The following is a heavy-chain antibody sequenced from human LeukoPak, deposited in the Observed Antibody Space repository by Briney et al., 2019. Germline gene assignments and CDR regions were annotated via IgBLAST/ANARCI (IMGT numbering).Heavy chain of an antibody. CDR1: GFTFDDYG. V-gene: IGHV3-20*04. J-gene: IGHJ6*03. Sequence: GGSLRLSCAASGFTFDDYGMTRVRQAPGKGLEWVSGIKWNGGSTGYADSVKGRFTISRDNGKNSLYLQMNSLGAEDTALYYCARAAGSGFYFYMDVWGKGTTVSVSS. CDR3: ARAAGSGFYFYMDV. CDR2: IKWNGGST.